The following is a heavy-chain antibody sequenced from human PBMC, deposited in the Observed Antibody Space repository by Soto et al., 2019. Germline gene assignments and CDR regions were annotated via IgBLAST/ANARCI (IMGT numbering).Heavy chain of an antibody. V-gene: IGHV3-23*01. CDR1: RFSFSIYE. Sequence: EVQLLESGGGLVQPGGSLRLSCLASRFSFSIYEMSWVRQAAGKGLEWVSRVSLTGDRTNYAGSVKGRFTVSRDNFKNTLYLEMDSLRPEDTAIYYCARGGGYCTPTSCAIDSWGRGTPVTVSS. CDR2: VSLTGDRT. D-gene: IGHD2-8*01. J-gene: IGHJ4*02. CDR3: ARGGGYCTPTSCAIDS.